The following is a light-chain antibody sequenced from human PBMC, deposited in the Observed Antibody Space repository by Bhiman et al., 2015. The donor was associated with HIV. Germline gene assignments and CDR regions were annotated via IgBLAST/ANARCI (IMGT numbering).Light chain of an antibody. CDR1: NFGTKS. CDR3: RAWDNSQYV. V-gene: IGLV3-21*01. CDR2: FDS. J-gene: IGLJ1*01. Sequence: SYELTQPPSVSVASGKTAQITCGGPNFGTKSVHWYQQRPGQAPVLVISFDSDRPSGIPERFSGSTSGNTATLTISRVGAGDEADYYCRAWDNSQYVFGPGTKLTVL.